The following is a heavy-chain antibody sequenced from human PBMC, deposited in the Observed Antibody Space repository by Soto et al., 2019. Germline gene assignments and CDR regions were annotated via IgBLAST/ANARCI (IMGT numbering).Heavy chain of an antibody. J-gene: IGHJ6*03. Sequence: SETLSLTCTVSGGSISSHYWSWIRQPPGKGLEWIGYIYYSGSTNYNPSLKSRATISVDTSKNQFSLKLRPVTAADTAVYYCGRDYWYGSWSYDYYYYYYMDVWGKGTTVTVSS. CDR1: GGSISSHY. CDR2: IYYSGST. D-gene: IGHD3-10*01. V-gene: IGHV4-59*11. CDR3: GRDYWYGSWSYDYYYYYYMDV.